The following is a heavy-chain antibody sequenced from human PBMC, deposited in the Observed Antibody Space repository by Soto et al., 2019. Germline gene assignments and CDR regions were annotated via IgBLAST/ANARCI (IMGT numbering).Heavy chain of an antibody. D-gene: IGHD6-6*01. CDR1: GFTFISYS. CDR3: ASSYSSSSSYYYGMDV. Sequence: GGSLRLSCGASGFTFISYSMNWVRQAPGKGLEWVSSISSSSSYIYYADSVKGRFTISRDNAKNSLYLQMNSLRAEDTAVYYCASSYSSSSSYYYGMDVWGQGTTVTVSS. CDR2: ISSSSSYI. J-gene: IGHJ6*02. V-gene: IGHV3-21*01.